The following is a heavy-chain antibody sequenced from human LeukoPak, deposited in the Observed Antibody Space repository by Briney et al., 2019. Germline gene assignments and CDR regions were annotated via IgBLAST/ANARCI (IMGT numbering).Heavy chain of an antibody. D-gene: IGHD5-18*01. CDR2: ITGTSSGI. J-gene: IGHJ4*02. CDR3: ARPVDTAMITGFDY. Sequence: GGYLSLSCAASGFTFTSYARNWVRQAPGKGLEWVAGITGTSSGIYYADSVRGRFTVSRDNAQKSVYLQMKSLRVEDTGVYYCARPVDTAMITGFDYWGQGTLVTVSS. V-gene: IGHV3-48*01. CDR1: GFTFTSYA.